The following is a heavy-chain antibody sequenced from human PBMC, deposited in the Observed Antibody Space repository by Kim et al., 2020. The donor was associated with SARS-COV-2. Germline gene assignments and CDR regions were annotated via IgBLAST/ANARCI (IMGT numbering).Heavy chain of an antibody. V-gene: IGHV1-18*01. Sequence: KLQGRVTMTTDTSTSTAYMELRSLRSDDTAVYYCARGAAMIAVAGTSFDYWGQGTLVTVSS. J-gene: IGHJ4*02. D-gene: IGHD6-19*01. CDR3: ARGAAMIAVAGTSFDY.